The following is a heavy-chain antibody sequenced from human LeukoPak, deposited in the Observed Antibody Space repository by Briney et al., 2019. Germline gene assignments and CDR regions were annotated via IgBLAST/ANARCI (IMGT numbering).Heavy chain of an antibody. CDR2: IRNVGNDK. J-gene: IGHJ6*04. V-gene: IGHV3-30*02. CDR1: GFTFSSYA. Sequence: GGSLRLSCAASGFTFSSYAMSWVRQAPGKGLEWVAFIRNVGNDKYYADSVKGRFTISRDNAKNSLFLQMNSLRDDDTGVYFCATDTLRFRMDVWGKGTTVIVSS. CDR3: ATDTLRFRMDV. D-gene: IGHD3-3*01.